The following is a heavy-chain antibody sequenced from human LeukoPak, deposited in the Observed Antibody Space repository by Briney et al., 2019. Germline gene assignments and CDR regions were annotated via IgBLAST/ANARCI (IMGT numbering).Heavy chain of an antibody. Sequence: EASVKVSCEASGYTFTGYYMHWVRQAPGQGLEWMGWINPNSGGTNYAQKFQGRVTMTRDTSISTAYMELSRLRSDDTAVYYCARARKGGSYSDYWGQGTLVTVSS. CDR1: GYTFTGYY. D-gene: IGHD1-26*01. CDR3: ARARKGGSYSDY. J-gene: IGHJ4*02. CDR2: INPNSGGT. V-gene: IGHV1-2*02.